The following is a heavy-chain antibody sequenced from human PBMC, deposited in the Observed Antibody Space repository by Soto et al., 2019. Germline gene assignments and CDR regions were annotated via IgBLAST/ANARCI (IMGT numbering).Heavy chain of an antibody. V-gene: IGHV3-23*01. CDR1: GFNFNAYV. J-gene: IGHJ6*02. Sequence: EVQLLESGGGLVQPGGSLRLSCAASGFNFNAYVMNWVRQAPGKGLEWVSIISFTGDSRYYADSVKDRFTISRDNSQNTLYLRMNSLRAEDTAVYYCAKKSCSSPGCPYGMDVWGQGTTVTVS. CDR2: ISFTGDSR. D-gene: IGHD2-2*01. CDR3: AKKSCSSPGCPYGMDV.